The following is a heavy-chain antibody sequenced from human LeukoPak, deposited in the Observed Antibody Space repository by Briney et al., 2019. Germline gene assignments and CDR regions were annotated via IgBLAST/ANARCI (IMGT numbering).Heavy chain of an antibody. V-gene: IGHV3-21*01. CDR1: GFSFSSYS. D-gene: IGHD2-2*01. Sequence: PGGSLRLSCAASGFSFSSYSMNWVRQAPGKGLEWVSSISSSSSYIYYADSVKGRFTISRDNAKNSLYLQMNSLRAEDTAVYYCAKGCSSTSCSGGNFDYWGQGTLVTVSS. CDR2: ISSSSSYI. CDR3: AKGCSSTSCSGGNFDY. J-gene: IGHJ4*02.